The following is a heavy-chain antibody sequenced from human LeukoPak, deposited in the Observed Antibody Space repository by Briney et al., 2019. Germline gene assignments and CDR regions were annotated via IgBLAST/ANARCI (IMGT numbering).Heavy chain of an antibody. CDR2: ISSKAYGGTT. CDR3: TRADSSGWYRNYYYMDV. J-gene: IGHJ6*03. V-gene: IGHV3-49*04. CDR1: GFTLGDYA. D-gene: IGHD6-19*01. Sequence: GRSLGLSCTASGFTLGDYAMSWVRQAPGKGLEWVGFISSKAYGGTTEYAASVKGRFTISRDDSKSIAYLQMNSLKTEDTAVYYCTRADSSGWYRNYYYMDVWGKGTTVTISS.